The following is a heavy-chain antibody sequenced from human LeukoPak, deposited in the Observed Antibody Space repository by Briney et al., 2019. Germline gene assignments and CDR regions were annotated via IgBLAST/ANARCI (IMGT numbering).Heavy chain of an antibody. V-gene: IGHV1-46*01. CDR3: ARSGYSSGWPYYYYYYGMDA. Sequence: ASVKVSCKASGYTFTSYYMHWVRQAPGQGLEWMGIINPSGGSTSYAQKFQGRVTMTRDTSTSTVYMELSSLRSEDTAVYYCARSGYSSGWPYYYYYYGMDAWGQGTTVTVSS. J-gene: IGHJ6*02. D-gene: IGHD6-19*01. CDR2: INPSGGST. CDR1: GYTFTSYY.